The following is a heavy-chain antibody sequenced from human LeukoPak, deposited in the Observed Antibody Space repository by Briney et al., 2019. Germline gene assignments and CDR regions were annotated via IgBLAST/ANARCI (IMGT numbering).Heavy chain of an antibody. CDR2: IYYSGST. J-gene: IGHJ4*02. CDR3: ARLALQEVEPTQTYYLDY. Sequence: SETLSLTCAVSGGSISSNSYYWGWIRQPPGKGLEWIGSIYYSGSTYYNPSLKSRVTISVDTSKFQFSLKVTSVTAADTAVYYCARLALQEVEPTQTYYLDYWGQGTLVTVSS. V-gene: IGHV4-39*07. CDR1: GGSISSNSYY. D-gene: IGHD1-26*01.